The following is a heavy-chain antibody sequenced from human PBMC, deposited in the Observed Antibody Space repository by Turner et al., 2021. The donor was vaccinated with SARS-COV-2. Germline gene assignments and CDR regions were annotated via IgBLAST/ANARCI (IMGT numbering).Heavy chain of an antibody. CDR3: ASLYQGIAAAAISWFDP. CDR1: GGTFNDYA. V-gene: IGHV1-69*04. Sequence: QVKLVQAGAEVKLSGFSVKVSSKASGGTFNDYALSWVRQAPGRGLEWMGRIIPFLGIANYAQKFQDRVTITADKSTSTAYMELTSLRSEDTAVYYCASLYQGIAAAAISWFDPWGQGTLVTVSS. CDR2: IIPFLGIA. D-gene: IGHD6-13*01. J-gene: IGHJ5*02.